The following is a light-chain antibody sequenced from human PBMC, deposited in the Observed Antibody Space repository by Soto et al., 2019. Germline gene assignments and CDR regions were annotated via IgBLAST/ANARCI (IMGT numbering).Light chain of an antibody. CDR3: LQNYNYPWT. J-gene: IGKJ1*01. Sequence: AIRMTQSPSSFSASTGDRVTITCRASQGISSYLAWYQQKPGKAPKLLIYAASTLQSGVPSRFSGSGSGTDFTLTISSLQPEDVATYYCLQNYNYPWTFGQGTKVDIK. V-gene: IGKV1-8*01. CDR2: AAS. CDR1: QGISSY.